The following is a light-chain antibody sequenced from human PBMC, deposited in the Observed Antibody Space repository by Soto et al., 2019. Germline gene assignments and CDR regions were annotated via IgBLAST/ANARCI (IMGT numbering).Light chain of an antibody. V-gene: IGLV2-8*01. CDR3: SSYAGSNNLDV. J-gene: IGLJ1*01. Sequence: QSALTQPPSASGSPGQSVTISCTGTSSDVGGYNYVSWYQQHPGKAPKLMIYEVCKRPSGVPDRFSGSKSGNTASLTVSGLQAEDEADYYCSSYAGSNNLDVFGTGTKLTVL. CDR1: SSDVGGYNY. CDR2: EVC.